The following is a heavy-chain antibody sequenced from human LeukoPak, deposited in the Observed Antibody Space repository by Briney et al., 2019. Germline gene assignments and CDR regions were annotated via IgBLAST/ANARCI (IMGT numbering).Heavy chain of an antibody. D-gene: IGHD5-24*01. Sequence: GSLRLSCAASGFTFSSYAMSWVRQAPGKGLEWVSAISGSGGSTSYADSVKGLFTISRDNSKNTLYLQMNSLRAEDTAVYYCAKGRRDGYNSLHYFDYWGQGTLVTVSS. CDR3: AKGRRDGYNSLHYFDY. CDR2: ISGSGGST. CDR1: GFTFSSYA. J-gene: IGHJ4*02. V-gene: IGHV3-23*01.